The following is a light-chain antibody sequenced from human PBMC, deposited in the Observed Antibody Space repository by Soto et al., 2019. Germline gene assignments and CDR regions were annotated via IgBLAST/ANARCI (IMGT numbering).Light chain of an antibody. V-gene: IGLV2-11*01. CDR1: SSNVGGYSY. Sequence: QSVLTQPRSVSGSPGQSVTISCTGTSSNVGGYSYVSWYQQHPGIAPQLIIYDVTKRPSGVPDRFSGSKSGNTASLTISGLQAEDEADYYCCSYAGSYSWGFGGGTQLTVL. CDR3: CSYAGSYSWG. J-gene: IGLJ3*02. CDR2: DVT.